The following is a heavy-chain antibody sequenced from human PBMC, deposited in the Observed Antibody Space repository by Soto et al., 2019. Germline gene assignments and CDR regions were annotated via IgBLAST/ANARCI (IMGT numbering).Heavy chain of an antibody. CDR3: ARQGMEDRKYYSTYLDV. J-gene: IGHJ6*02. CDR2: ISSDATNK. V-gene: IGHV3-30-3*01. CDR1: GFTFRDYA. Sequence: QVQLVESGGGVVQPGRSLRLSCAASGFTFRDYAMHWVRQAPGKGLEWVTLISSDATNKYLADSVKGRFTISRDNSKNTLYLQMNSLRFEDTGLYYCARQGMEDRKYYSTYLDVWGQGTTVIV. D-gene: IGHD3-10*01.